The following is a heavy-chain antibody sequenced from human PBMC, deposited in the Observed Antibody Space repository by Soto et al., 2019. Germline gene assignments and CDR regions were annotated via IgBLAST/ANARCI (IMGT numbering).Heavy chain of an antibody. CDR2: ISSSSSYI. J-gene: IGHJ3*02. V-gene: IGHV3-21*01. CDR1: GFTFSSYS. D-gene: IGHD2-2*01. Sequence: GGSLRLSCAASGFTFSSYSMNWVRQAPGKGLEWVSSISSSSSYIYYADSVKGRFTISRDNAKNSLYLQMNSLRAEDTAVYYCARNYCSSTSCYPGAFDIWGQGTMVTVSS. CDR3: ARNYCSSTSCYPGAFDI.